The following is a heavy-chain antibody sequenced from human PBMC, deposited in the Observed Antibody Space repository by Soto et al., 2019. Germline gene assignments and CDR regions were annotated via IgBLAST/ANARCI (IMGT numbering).Heavy chain of an antibody. CDR1: GYTFTSYG. J-gene: IGHJ4*02. D-gene: IGHD6-19*01. CDR2: ISAYNGNT. CDR3: ARNSGWYPGDKYFDY. V-gene: IGHV1-18*01. Sequence: ASVKVSCKASGYTFTSYGISWVRQSPGQGLEWMGWISAYNGNTNYAQKLQGRVTMTTDTSTSTAYMELRSLRSDDTAVYYCARNSGWYPGDKYFDYWGQGTLVTVSS.